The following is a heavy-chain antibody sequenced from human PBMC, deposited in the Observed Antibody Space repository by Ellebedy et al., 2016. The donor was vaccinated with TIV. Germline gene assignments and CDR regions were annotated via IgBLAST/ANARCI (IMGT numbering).Heavy chain of an antibody. D-gene: IGHD5-12*01. J-gene: IGHJ6*02. Sequence: SETLSLXXAVYGESFSGHYWSWIRQSSGRGLEWIGEISHTGSPNYNPPFKSRVVMSVDTSKNQFSLKLSSVTAADTAVYYCARGNPDIVAGYYYYGMDVWGQGTTVTVSS. CDR2: ISHTGSP. V-gene: IGHV4-34*01. CDR3: ARGNPDIVAGYYYYGMDV. CDR1: GESFSGHY.